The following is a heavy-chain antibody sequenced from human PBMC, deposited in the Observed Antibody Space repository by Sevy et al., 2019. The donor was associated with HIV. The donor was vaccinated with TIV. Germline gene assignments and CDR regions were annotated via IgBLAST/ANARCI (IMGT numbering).Heavy chain of an antibody. D-gene: IGHD3-10*01. J-gene: IGHJ4*02. CDR2: ICYDGTNK. CDR3: ASGAYYYASRSQNFDY. Sequence: GGSLRLSCAASGFTFSSYGMHWVRQAPGKGLEWVALICYDGTNKYYADSVKGRFTISSDNSKKALYLQMNSLRAEDTAVYYCASGAYYYASRSQNFDYWGPGTLVTVSS. CDR1: GFTFSSYG. V-gene: IGHV3-33*01.